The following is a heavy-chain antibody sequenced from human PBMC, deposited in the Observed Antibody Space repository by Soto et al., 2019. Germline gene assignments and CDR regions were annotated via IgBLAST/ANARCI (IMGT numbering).Heavy chain of an antibody. J-gene: IGHJ4*02. D-gene: IGHD1-1*01. Sequence: HPGGSLRLSCVASGFTFSTVAMTWVRQAPGKGLEWVSSISDNGGNTDYADSVRGRFTLSRDNSKNTLYLQMNHLKAEDTAVYYCAKLYWNPRYFDYWGQGARVTVSS. CDR3: AKLYWNPRYFDY. CDR2: ISDNGGNT. CDR1: GFTFSTVA. V-gene: IGHV3-23*01.